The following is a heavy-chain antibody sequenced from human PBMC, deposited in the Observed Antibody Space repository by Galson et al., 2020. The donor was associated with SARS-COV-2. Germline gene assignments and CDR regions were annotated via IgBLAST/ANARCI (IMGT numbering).Heavy chain of an antibody. V-gene: IGHV4-59*01. CDR2: IYYRGST. CDR1: GGSISSYY. J-gene: IGHJ6*02. Sequence: SETLSLTCTVSGGSISSYYWSWIRQPPGKGLEWIGNIYYRGSTNYNPSLKSRVTISVDTSKNHFSLKVSSVTAADTAVYYCAREGYSSSWDXXXXDVWGQGTTVTVSS. CDR3: AREGYSSSWDXXXXDV. D-gene: IGHD6-13*01.